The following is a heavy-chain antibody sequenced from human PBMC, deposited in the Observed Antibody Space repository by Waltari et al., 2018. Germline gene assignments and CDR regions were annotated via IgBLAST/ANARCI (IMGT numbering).Heavy chain of an antibody. Sequence: QVQLQESGPGLVKPSETLSLTCAVSGYSISSGSYWGWIRQPPGKGLEWIGSIYHSGSTYYNPSLKSRVTISVDTSKNQFSLKLSSVTAADTAVYYCARAGGGYSSGWYYYYYGMDVWGQGTTVTVSS. D-gene: IGHD6-19*01. CDR1: GYSISSGSY. J-gene: IGHJ6*02. V-gene: IGHV4-38-2*01. CDR3: ARAGGGYSSGWYYYYYGMDV. CDR2: IYHSGST.